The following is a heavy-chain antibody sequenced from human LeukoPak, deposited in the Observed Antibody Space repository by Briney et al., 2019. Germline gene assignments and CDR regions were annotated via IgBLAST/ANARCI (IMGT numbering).Heavy chain of an antibody. CDR3: ARDSGSGLNWFDP. J-gene: IGHJ5*02. V-gene: IGHV7-4-1*02. D-gene: IGHD3-10*01. CDR1: GYSFTSYA. Sequence: ASVKVSCKASGYSFTSYAINWVRQAPGQGPELMGWINTYTGNPTYAQGFTGRFVFSFDTSVTTAYLQITGLETDDTAVYYCARDSGSGLNWFDPWGQGTLVTVSS. CDR2: INTYTGNP.